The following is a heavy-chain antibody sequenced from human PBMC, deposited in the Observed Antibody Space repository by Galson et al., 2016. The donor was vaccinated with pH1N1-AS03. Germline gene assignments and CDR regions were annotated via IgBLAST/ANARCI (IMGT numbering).Heavy chain of an antibody. CDR1: GYTFTSYG. V-gene: IGHV1-18*04. J-gene: IGHJ4*02. CDR3: ARAAGELLSSSDN. D-gene: IGHD1-26*01. CDR2: ISAHNGYT. Sequence: SVKVSCKASGYTFTSYGITWVRQAPGQGLEWMGWISAHNGYTKYAQKLQGRVTMTTDTSTSTAYMELRSLRSDDTAVCYCARAAGELLSSSDNWGQGTLATVSS.